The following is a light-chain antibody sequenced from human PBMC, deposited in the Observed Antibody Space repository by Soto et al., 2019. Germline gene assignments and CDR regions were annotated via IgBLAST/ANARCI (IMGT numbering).Light chain of an antibody. CDR3: QQYGYSPIT. CDR2: VAS. CDR1: QSFGSN. Sequence: EILLTQSPATLPVASGERDTLCCRASQSFGSNLAWFQQKPGQAPRLLIYVASTRATGIQDRFSGSGSGTEFTLTISSLQSEDFAVYYCQQYGYSPITFGKWKRLEIK. V-gene: IGKV3-15*01. J-gene: IGKJ5*01.